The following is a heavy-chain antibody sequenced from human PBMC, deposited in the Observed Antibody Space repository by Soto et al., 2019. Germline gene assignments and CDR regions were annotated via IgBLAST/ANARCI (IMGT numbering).Heavy chain of an antibody. CDR1: GYTFTSYY. CDR3: ARVRYCSSTSCYYYYGMDV. J-gene: IGHJ6*02. CDR2: INPSGGST. V-gene: IGHV1-46*01. D-gene: IGHD2-2*01. Sequence: ASVKVSCKASGYTFTSYYMHWVRQAPGQGLEWMGIINPSGGSTSYAQKFQGRVTMTRDTSTXXXXXXXXXXXXXXTAVYYCARVRYCSSTSCYYYYGMDVWGQGTTVTVSS.